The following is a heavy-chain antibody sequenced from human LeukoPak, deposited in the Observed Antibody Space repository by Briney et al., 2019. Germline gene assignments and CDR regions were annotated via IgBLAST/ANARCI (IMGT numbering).Heavy chain of an antibody. J-gene: IGHJ5*02. CDR2: INYSGGT. V-gene: IGHV4-38-2*02. CDR3: ARHTRKWLSPNWFDP. Sequence: PSETLSLTCTVSGYSISSGYYWGWIRQPPGKGLEWIGYINYSGGTDYNPSLKSRVTISVDTSKNQFSLKLNSVTAADTAVYYCARHTRKWLSPNWFDPWGQGTLVTVSS. CDR1: GYSISSGYY. D-gene: IGHD6-19*01.